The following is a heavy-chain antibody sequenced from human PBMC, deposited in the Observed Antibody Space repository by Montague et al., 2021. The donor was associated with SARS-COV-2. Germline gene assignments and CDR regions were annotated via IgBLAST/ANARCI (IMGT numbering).Heavy chain of an antibody. J-gene: IGHJ5*02. CDR3: ARVFSSSGLWFDP. CDR1: GFTFSSYA. CDR2: ISYDGSNK. V-gene: IGHV3-30*04. Sequence: SLRLSCAASGFTFSSYAMHWVRQAPGKGLEWVAVISYDGSNKYYXDSXKGRFTISRDNSKNTLYLQMNSLRAEDTAVYYCARVFSSSGLWFDPWGQGTLVTVSS. D-gene: IGHD6-19*01.